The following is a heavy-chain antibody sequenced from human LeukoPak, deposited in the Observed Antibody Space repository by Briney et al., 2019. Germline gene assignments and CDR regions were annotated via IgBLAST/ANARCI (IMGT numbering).Heavy chain of an antibody. CDR2: IYHSGST. CDR1: GGSISSGGYS. J-gene: IGHJ3*02. CDR3: ARGGSYRDDSFDI. D-gene: IGHD1-26*01. V-gene: IGHV4-30-2*01. Sequence: PSETLSLTCAVSGGSISSGGYSWSWIRRPPGKGLEWIGYIYHSGSTYYNPSLKSRVTISVDRSKNQFSLKLSSVTAADTAVYYCARGGSYRDDSFDIWGQGTMVTVSS.